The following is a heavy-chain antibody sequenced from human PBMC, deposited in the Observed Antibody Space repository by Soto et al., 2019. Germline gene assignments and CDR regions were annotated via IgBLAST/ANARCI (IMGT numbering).Heavy chain of an antibody. J-gene: IGHJ4*02. CDR2: INHSGST. CDR1: GGSFSGYY. CDR3: ARHGDIAVVPAARGVYYFDY. Sequence: SETLSLTCAVYGGSFSGYYWSWIRQPPGKGLEWIGEINHSGSTNYNPSLKSRVTISVDTSKNQFSLKLSSVTAADTAVYYCARHGDIAVVPAARGVYYFDYWGQGTLVTVSS. V-gene: IGHV4-34*01. D-gene: IGHD2-2*01.